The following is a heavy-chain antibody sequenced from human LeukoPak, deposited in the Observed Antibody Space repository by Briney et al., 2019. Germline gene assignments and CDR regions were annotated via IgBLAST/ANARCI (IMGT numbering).Heavy chain of an antibody. Sequence: ASVKVSCKASGCTFTGYYMHWVRQAPGQGLEWMGWINPNSGGTNYAQKFQGRVTMTRDTSVSTAYMELSRLRSDDTAVYYCAIQTADFWSGPFDYWGQGTLVTVSS. D-gene: IGHD3-3*01. CDR3: AIQTADFWSGPFDY. V-gene: IGHV1-2*02. J-gene: IGHJ4*02. CDR2: INPNSGGT. CDR1: GCTFTGYY.